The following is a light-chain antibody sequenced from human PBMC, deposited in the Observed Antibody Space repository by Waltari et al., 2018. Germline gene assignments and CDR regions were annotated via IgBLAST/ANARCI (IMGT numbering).Light chain of an antibody. V-gene: IGKV1-39*01. CDR3: QQSYSTPPT. Sequence: DIQMTQSPSSLSASLGDRVTISCRASQSVSRYLNWYQHKPGRAPKLLIYTTSNLQSGVPSTFSGRGSGTDFTLPISSLQPADFGTYFCQQSYSTPPTFGQGTKVEIK. J-gene: IGKJ1*01. CDR1: QSVSRY. CDR2: TTS.